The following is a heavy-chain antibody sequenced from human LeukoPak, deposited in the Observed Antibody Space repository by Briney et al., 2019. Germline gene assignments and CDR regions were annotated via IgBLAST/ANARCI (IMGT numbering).Heavy chain of an antibody. CDR2: IWYDGGYK. J-gene: IGHJ4*02. D-gene: IGHD3-22*01. Sequence: RGSLRLSCAASGFTFSNYGMHWVRQAPGKGLGWVSGIWYDGGYKYYADSVKGRFTISRDNSKNTLFLQMDSLRAEDTAVYYCARNYYDSSGYQEATFNYWGQGTLVTVSS. V-gene: IGHV3-33*01. CDR1: GFTFSNYG. CDR3: ARNYYDSSGYQEATFNY.